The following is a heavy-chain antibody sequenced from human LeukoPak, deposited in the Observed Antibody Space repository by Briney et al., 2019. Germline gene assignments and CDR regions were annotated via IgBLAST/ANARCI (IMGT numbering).Heavy chain of an antibody. V-gene: IGHV4-61*02. J-gene: IGHJ4*02. D-gene: IGHD3-10*01. CDR1: GGSISSGSYY. CDR3: AREGSVWFGELKDY. Sequence: SQTLSLTCTVSGGSISSGSYYWSWIRQPAGKGLEWIGRIYTSGSTNYNPSLKSRVTISVDTSKNQFSLKLSSVTAADTAVYYCAREGSVWFGELKDYWGQGTLVTVSS. CDR2: IYTSGST.